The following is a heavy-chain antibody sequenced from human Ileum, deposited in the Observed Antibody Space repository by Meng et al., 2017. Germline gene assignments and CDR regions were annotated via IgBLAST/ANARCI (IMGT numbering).Heavy chain of an antibody. CDR1: GDSIRYSSYY. J-gene: IGHJ4*02. CDR2: IYYNGNT. CDR3: ARPAVTTALGGFDY. Sequence: QLQQQESGPGLVKPSETLSLTCAVSGDSIRYSSYYWGWVRQPPGQGLEWIGSIYYNGNTYYSPSLKSRASISVDTSKNQFSLKLSSVTAADTAVYYCARPAVTTALGGFDYWGQGTLVTVSS. V-gene: IGHV4-39*01. D-gene: IGHD3-16*01.